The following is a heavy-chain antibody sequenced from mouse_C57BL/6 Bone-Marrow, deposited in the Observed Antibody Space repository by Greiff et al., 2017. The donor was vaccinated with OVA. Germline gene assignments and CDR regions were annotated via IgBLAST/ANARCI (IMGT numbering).Heavy chain of an antibody. J-gene: IGHJ2*01. V-gene: IGHV5-6*02. Sequence: EVKLEESGGDLVKPGGSLKLSCAASGFTFSSSGMSWVRQTPDKRLEWVATISSGGSYAYYPDSVKGRFTISRDNAKNTLYLQMSSLKSEDTAMYYCARRLSSYFGCWGQGTTLTVAT. CDR2: ISSGGSYA. CDR3: ARRLSSYFGC. CDR1: GFTFSSSG.